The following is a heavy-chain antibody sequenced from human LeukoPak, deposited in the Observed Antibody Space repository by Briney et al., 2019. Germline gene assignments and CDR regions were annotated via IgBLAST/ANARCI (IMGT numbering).Heavy chain of an antibody. CDR3: ASDSSGLYYFDY. Sequence: SETLSLTCTVSGGSISSSSYYWGWIRQPPGKGLEWIGSIYYSGSTYYNPSLKSRVTISVDTSKNQFSLKLSSVTAADTAAYYCASDSSGLYYFDYWGQGTLVTVSS. CDR1: GGSISSSSYY. D-gene: IGHD3-22*01. CDR2: IYYSGST. J-gene: IGHJ4*02. V-gene: IGHV4-39*01.